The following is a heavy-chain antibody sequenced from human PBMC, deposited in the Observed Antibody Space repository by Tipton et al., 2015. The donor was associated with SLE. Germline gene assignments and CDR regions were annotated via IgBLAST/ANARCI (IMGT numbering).Heavy chain of an antibody. CDR2: ISYRGNN. CDR1: GGSISSYY. V-gene: IGHV4-59*01. CDR3: ARGYGDYSNWFDP. Sequence: TLSLTCNVFGGSISSYYWSWIRQSPGKGLEWIAYISYRGNNDYNPSLKSRVTISVDTSKNQFSLKLSSVTAADTAVYYCARGYGDYSNWFDPWGQGTLVTVSS. D-gene: IGHD4-17*01. J-gene: IGHJ5*02.